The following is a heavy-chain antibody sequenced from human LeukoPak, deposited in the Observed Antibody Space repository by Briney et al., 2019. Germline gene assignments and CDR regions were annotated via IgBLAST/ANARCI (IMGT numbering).Heavy chain of an antibody. CDR3: AREYTAMAYDY. J-gene: IGHJ4*02. D-gene: IGHD5-18*01. V-gene: IGHV3-21*01. Sequence: GGSLRLSCVASGFAFSDDSMNWVRQPPGKGLEWVSSISSTSKYIYYADSVRGRFTISRDNAKNSLFLQVNNLRVDDSAVYYCAREYTAMAYDYWGQGNLVTVSS. CDR2: ISSTSKYI. CDR1: GFAFSDDS.